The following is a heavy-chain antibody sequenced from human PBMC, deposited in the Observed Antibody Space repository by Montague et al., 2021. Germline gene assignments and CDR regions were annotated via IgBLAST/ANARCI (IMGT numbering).Heavy chain of an antibody. V-gene: IGHV4-39*01. D-gene: IGHD5-24*01. J-gene: IGHJ4*02. CDR2: IYYSGST. CDR1: GGSISSSSYY. Sequence: SETLSLTCTVSGGSISSSSYYWGWIRQPPGKGLEWIGSIYYSGSTYYNPSLKSRVTISVDTSKNQFSLKLSSVTAADTAVYYSASSARGRWLRAYFDYWGQGTLVTVSS. CDR3: ASSARGRWLRAYFDY.